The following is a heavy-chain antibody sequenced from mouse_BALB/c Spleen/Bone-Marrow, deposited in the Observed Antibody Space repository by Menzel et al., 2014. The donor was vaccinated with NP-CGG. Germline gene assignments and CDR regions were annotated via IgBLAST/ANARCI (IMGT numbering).Heavy chain of an antibody. J-gene: IGHJ4*01. V-gene: IGHV5-12*02. CDR1: GFTFSDYY. CDR3: ARQLAYAMDY. Sequence: EVKLMESGGGLVQPGGSLKLSCATSGFTFSDYYMYWVRQTPEKRLEWVAYITKGGGSTYYPDIVKGRFTISRDNAKNTLYLQMSRLKSEDTAMYYCARQLAYAMDYWGQGTSVTDSS. D-gene: IGHD4-1*01. CDR2: ITKGGGST.